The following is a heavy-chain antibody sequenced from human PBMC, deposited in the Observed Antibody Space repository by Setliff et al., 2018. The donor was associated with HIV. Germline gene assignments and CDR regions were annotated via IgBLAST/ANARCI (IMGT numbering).Heavy chain of an antibody. D-gene: IGHD1-26*01. CDR3: ARGTVGATFLHNDY. CDR1: GFTFSNYE. Sequence: GGSLRLSCAASGFTFSNYEMNWVRQAPGKGLEWVSSISSSSSYIYYADSVKGRFTISRDNAKNSLYLQMNSLRGEDTAAYYCARGTVGATFLHNDYWGQGTLVTVSS. CDR2: ISSSSSYI. J-gene: IGHJ4*02. V-gene: IGHV3-21*01.